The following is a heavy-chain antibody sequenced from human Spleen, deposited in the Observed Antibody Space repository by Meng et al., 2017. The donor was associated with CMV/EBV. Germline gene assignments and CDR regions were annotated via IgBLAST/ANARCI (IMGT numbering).Heavy chain of an antibody. CDR2: ITHNGST. J-gene: IGHJ6*02. D-gene: IGHD2-2*01. Sequence: SETLSLTCAVYGGSFSGSYWSWIRQPPGKGLEWIGEITHNGSTNYNPSLKSRVTISVDTSKTYFSLKVSSVTAADTAVYYCARNRAPSQIVVYGMDVWGQGTTVTVSS. CDR1: GGSFSGSY. CDR3: ARNRAPSQIVVYGMDV. V-gene: IGHV4-34*01.